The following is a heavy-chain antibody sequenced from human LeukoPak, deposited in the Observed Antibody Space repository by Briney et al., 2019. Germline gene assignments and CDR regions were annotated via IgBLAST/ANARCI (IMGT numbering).Heavy chain of an antibody. V-gene: IGHV4-34*01. D-gene: IGHD1-14*01. Sequence: SETLSLTCAVYGGSFSDYYWSWIRQPPGKGLEWIGEINHSGSTNYNPSLESRVTISIDTSENQFSLRLSSVTAADTAVYYCAGVGHNVGHYYGMDVWGQGTTVTVSS. CDR3: AGVGHNVGHYYGMDV. CDR1: GGSFSDYY. CDR2: INHSGST. J-gene: IGHJ6*02.